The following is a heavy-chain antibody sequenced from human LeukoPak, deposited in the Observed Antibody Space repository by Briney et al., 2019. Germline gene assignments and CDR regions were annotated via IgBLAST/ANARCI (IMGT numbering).Heavy chain of an antibody. J-gene: IGHJ3*02. CDR1: EFTFSNAW. CDR3: TTNDAFDI. CDR2: IKNKIASGTT. V-gene: IGHV3-15*01. Sequence: GGSLRLSCAASEFTFSNAWMNWVRQAPGKGLEWVGRIKNKIASGTTDYAAPVKGRFTISRDDSKNTLFLQMNSLRTEDTAMYYCTTNDAFDIWGQGTMVTVSS.